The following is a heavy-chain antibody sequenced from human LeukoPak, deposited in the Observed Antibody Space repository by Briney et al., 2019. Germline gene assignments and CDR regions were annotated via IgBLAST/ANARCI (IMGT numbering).Heavy chain of an antibody. Sequence: GGSLRLSCAASGLTFSSYWMHWVRHSPEKGLVCVSRIDNNGRDTIYADSVKGRFTISRDNTRNTLHLQLGSLRVEDTAIYYCARGGGDHAFDIWGQGTMVTVSS. J-gene: IGHJ3*02. V-gene: IGHV3-74*01. CDR1: GLTFSSYW. D-gene: IGHD2-21*02. CDR3: ARGGGDHAFDI. CDR2: IDNNGRDT.